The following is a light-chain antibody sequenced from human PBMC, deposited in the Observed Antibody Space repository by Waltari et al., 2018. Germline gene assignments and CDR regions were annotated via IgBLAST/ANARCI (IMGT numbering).Light chain of an antibody. Sequence: QSVLTQPPSVSGTPGQRVTISCSGSPSNLGAGHDVHWYQPLPGTAPKLLIYGNNNRPSGGPDRFSCSKSGTSASLAITGLQADDEADYFCQSFDNMLSGGVVFGGGTKLAVL. J-gene: IGLJ2*01. V-gene: IGLV1-40*01. CDR2: GNN. CDR3: QSFDNMLSGGVV. CDR1: PSNLGAGHD.